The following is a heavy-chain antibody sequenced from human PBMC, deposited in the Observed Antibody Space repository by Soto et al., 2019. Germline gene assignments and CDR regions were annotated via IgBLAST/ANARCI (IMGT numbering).Heavy chain of an antibody. V-gene: IGHV4-31*03. CDR2: ISASGST. J-gene: IGHJ5*02. CDR3: ARRDRSGFSYWLDT. CDR1: GGSISDGYY. D-gene: IGHD3-22*01. Sequence: PSETLSLTCTVSGGSISDGYYWTWIRPHPGKGLEWIGSISASGSTSYNPSLKSRLTVSVDKSKNQFSPNLMSVAAADTAVYYCARRDRSGFSYWLDTWGQGTLVTVSS.